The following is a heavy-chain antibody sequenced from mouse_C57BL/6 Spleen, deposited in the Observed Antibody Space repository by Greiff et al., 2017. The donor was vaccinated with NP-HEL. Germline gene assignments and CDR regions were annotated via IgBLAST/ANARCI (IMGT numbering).Heavy chain of an antibody. CDR3: ARKHGGDY. CDR2: LDPSDSYT. J-gene: IGHJ2*01. V-gene: IGHV1-50*01. Sequence: QVQLQQPGAELVKPGASVKLSCKASGYTFTSYWMQWVKQRPGQGLEWIGELDPSDSYTNSIQKFKVKATLTVDTASSPAYMQLSSLKSEDTADYYCARKHGGDYWGQGTTLTVSS. CDR1: GYTFTSYW.